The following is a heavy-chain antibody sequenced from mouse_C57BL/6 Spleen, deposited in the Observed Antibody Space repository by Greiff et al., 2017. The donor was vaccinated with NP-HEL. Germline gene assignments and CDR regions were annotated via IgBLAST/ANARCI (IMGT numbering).Heavy chain of an antibody. J-gene: IGHJ2*01. Sequence: QVQLQQSGAELVRPGASVKLSCKASGYTFTDYYINWVKQRPGQGLEWIARIYPGSGNTYYNEKFKGKATLTAEKSSSTAYMQLSSLTSEDSAVYFCARGKNPNYFDYWGQGTTLTVSS. CDR1: GYTFTDYY. V-gene: IGHV1-76*01. CDR2: IYPGSGNT. CDR3: ARGKNPNYFDY.